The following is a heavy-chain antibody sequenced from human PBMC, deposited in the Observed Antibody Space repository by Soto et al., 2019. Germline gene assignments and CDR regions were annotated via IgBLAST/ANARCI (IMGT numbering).Heavy chain of an antibody. CDR3: ARGLRIPYYGMDV. V-gene: IGHV4-34*01. J-gene: IGHJ6*02. CDR1: GGSFSGYY. Sequence: SETLSLTCAVYGGSFSGYYWSWIRQPPGKGLGWIGEINHSGSTNYNPSLKSRVTISVDTSKNQFSLKLSSVTAADTAVYYCARGLRIPYYGMDVWGQGTTVTFSS. D-gene: IGHD2-15*01. CDR2: INHSGST.